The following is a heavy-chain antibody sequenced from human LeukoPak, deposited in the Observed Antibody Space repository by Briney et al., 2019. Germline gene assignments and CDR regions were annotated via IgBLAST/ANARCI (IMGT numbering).Heavy chain of an antibody. D-gene: IGHD3-10*01. CDR3: TTSIPVRFGELLDDTPNCFDY. V-gene: IGHV1-2*02. Sequence: ASLQCSCTASRYTFTGYYMHWVRQATGQGLDWIGLINPNRGGTNYAKTFQGSVTMTRDTSISTAYMELSRLRSDDSAVYYCTTSIPVRFGELLDDTPNCFDYWGQGTLVTVSS. CDR1: RYTFTGYY. J-gene: IGHJ4*02. CDR2: INPNRGGT.